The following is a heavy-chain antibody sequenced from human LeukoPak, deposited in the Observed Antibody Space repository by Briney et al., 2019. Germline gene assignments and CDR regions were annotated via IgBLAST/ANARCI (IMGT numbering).Heavy chain of an antibody. Sequence: GGSLRLSCVASGFTFSSYTMIWVRQAPGKGLEWVSSIGSNSDYIYYADSVKGRFTISRDNAKNSLFLQMNSLTADDTAVYYCARGRGYGSGSSQNWFDPWGQGTLVTVSS. D-gene: IGHD3-10*01. CDR1: GFTFSSYT. CDR2: IGSNSDYI. V-gene: IGHV3-21*01. CDR3: ARGRGYGSGSSQNWFDP. J-gene: IGHJ5*02.